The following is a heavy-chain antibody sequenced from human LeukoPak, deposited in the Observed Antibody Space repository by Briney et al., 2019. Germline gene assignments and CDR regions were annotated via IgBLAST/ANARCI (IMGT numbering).Heavy chain of an antibody. J-gene: IGHJ4*02. V-gene: IGHV4-59*08. CDR1: GGSISTYY. CDR2: IYYSGST. Sequence: KPSETLSLTCTASGGSISTYYWNWFRQPPGKGLEWIGYIYYSGSTNYNPSLKSRVTISADSSKNQLSLRLSSVTAAYTAVYYCARLEPGAAFNYWGQGALVTVSS. D-gene: IGHD2-15*01. CDR3: ARLEPGAAFNY.